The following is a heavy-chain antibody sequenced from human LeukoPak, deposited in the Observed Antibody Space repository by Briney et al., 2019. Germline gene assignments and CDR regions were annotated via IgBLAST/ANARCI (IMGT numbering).Heavy chain of an antibody. V-gene: IGHV3-30*03. CDR3: ASHMTTVSHFDY. J-gene: IGHJ4*02. D-gene: IGHD4-17*01. CDR1: GFTFSSYG. CDR2: ISYDGSNK. Sequence: GMSLRLSCAASGFTFSSYGMPWVRQAPGKGLEWVAVISYDGSNKYYADSVKGRFTISRDNSKDTLYLQMNSLRAEDTAVYYCASHMTTVSHFDYWGQGTLVTVSS.